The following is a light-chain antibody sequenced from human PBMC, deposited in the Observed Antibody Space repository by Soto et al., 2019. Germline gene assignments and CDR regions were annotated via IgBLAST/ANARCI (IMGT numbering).Light chain of an antibody. J-gene: IGKJ2*01. CDR3: QQYDNLPYT. CDR2: EAV. Sequence: DIQMTQSPSSLSASVGDRVTITCQASQDISNYLNWYHQKPGKAPKLLIYEAVNLEIGVPSRFSGSGSGTHFTFTISSLQPEDIATYYCQQYDNLPYTFGQGTKLEIK. V-gene: IGKV1-33*01. CDR1: QDISNY.